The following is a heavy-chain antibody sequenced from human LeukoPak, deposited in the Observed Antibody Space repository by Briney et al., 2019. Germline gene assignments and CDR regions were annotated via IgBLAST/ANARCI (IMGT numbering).Heavy chain of an antibody. D-gene: IGHD2-2*01. V-gene: IGHV3-48*04. J-gene: IGHJ1*01. CDR3: ARPTSWAAAPEYFQH. Sequence: GGSLRLSCAASGFTFSSYSMNWVRQAPGKGLEWVSYISSSSSTIYYADSVKGRFTISRDNAKNSLYLQMNSLRAEDTAVYYCARPTSWAAAPEYFQHWGQGTLVTVSS. CDR2: ISSSSSTI. CDR1: GFTFSSYS.